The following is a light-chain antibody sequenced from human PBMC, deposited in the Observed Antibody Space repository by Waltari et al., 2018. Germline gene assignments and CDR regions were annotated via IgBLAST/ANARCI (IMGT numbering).Light chain of an antibody. CDR2: LGS. Sequence: DILLTQDPLSLPVTPGDPASMSCRSSQSLLAGDGYTHFHWYLQKPGQSPQLLIFLGSHRASGVPDRFSGSGSGTDLTLKISRVEAEDVGVYFCMQTLQTPWTFGQGTKVEIK. J-gene: IGKJ1*01. CDR3: MQTLQTPWT. V-gene: IGKV2-28*01. CDR1: QSLLAGDGYTH.